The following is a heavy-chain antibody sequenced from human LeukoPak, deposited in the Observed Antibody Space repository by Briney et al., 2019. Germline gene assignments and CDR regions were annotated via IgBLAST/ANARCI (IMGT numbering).Heavy chain of an antibody. V-gene: IGHV3-33*01. J-gene: IGHJ4*02. Sequence: GGSLRLSCAASGFTFSSYGMHWVRQAPGKGLEWVAVIWYDGSNKYYADSVKGRFTISRDNSKNTLYLQMNSLRAEDTAVYYCAREDPNCSSFDYWGQGTLVTVSS. CDR1: GFTFSSYG. CDR3: AREDPNCSSFDY. D-gene: IGHD7-27*01. CDR2: IWYDGSNK.